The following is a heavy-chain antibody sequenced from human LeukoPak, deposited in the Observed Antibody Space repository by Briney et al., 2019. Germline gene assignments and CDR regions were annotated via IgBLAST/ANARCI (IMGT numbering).Heavy chain of an antibody. Sequence: PGRSLRLSCAASGFTFSSYGMHWVRQAPGKGLEWVAVIWYDGSNKYYADSVKGRFTISRDNSKNTLYLQMNSLRAEDTAVYYCAKGFPTLYFDYWGQGTLVTVSS. J-gene: IGHJ4*02. CDR3: AKGFPTLYFDY. D-gene: IGHD2-21*01. V-gene: IGHV3-33*06. CDR2: IWYDGSNK. CDR1: GFTFSSYG.